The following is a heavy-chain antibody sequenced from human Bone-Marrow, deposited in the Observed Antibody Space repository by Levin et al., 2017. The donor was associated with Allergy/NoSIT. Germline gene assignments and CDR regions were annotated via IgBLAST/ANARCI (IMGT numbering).Heavy chain of an antibody. V-gene: IGHV3-53*01. CDR3: PKWNGWYGKGYFDL. CDR2: LYSGGDT. Sequence: GGSLRLSCAAFGFTVSTNYMSWVRQAPGKGLEWVSVLYSGGDTFYTDSVKGRFTISRAISKNTLYLKTNSLRAEATAISYCPKWNGWYGKGYFDLWGRGTLVTVSS. D-gene: IGHD6-19*01. J-gene: IGHJ2*01. CDR1: GFTVSTNY.